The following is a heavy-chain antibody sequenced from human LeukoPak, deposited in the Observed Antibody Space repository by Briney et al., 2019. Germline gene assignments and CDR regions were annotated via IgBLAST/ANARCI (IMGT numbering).Heavy chain of an antibody. CDR1: GFTFSSHA. J-gene: IGHJ4*02. V-gene: IGHV3-23*01. CDR3: AAQLGSGSLPFDY. Sequence: GGSLRLSCAGSGFTFSSHAMSWVRQAPGKGLEWVSLISGSGGSPYYADSVLGRFTISRDNSKNTLYLQMNSLRAEDTAVYYCAAQLGSGSLPFDYWGQGTLVTVSS. D-gene: IGHD3-10*01. CDR2: ISGSGGSP.